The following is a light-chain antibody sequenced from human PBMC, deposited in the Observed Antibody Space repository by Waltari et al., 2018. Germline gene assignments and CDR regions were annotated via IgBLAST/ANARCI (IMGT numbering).Light chain of an antibody. J-gene: IGKJ1*01. CDR2: AAS. CDR3: QQSYSTPRT. V-gene: IGKV1-39*01. CDR1: QSISSY. Sequence: DIQMTQSPSSLSASVGDRVTITCRASQSISSYLHWYQQKPGKAPKLLIYAASSLQSGVPAMFSGSGSETDFTLTISSLQPEDFATYYCQQSYSTPRTFGQGTKVEIK.